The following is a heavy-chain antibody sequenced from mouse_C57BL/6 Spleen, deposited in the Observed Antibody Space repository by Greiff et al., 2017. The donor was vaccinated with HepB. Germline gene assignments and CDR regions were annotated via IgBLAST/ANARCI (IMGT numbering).Heavy chain of an antibody. V-gene: IGHV1-52*01. CDR2: IDPSDSET. CDR1: GYTFTSYW. Sequence: QVQLQQPGAELVRPGSSVKLSCKASGYTFTSYWMHWVKQRPIQGLEWIGNIDPSDSETHYNQKFKDKATLTVDKSSSTAYMQLSSLTSEDSAVYYCARPMVYGYDVYYYAIDYWGQGTSVTVSS. J-gene: IGHJ4*01. D-gene: IGHD2-2*01. CDR3: ARPMVYGYDVYYYAIDY.